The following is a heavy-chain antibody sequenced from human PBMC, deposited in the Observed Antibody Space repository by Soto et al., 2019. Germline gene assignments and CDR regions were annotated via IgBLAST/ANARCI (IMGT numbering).Heavy chain of an antibody. D-gene: IGHD4-17*01. CDR2: ISWNSETI. V-gene: IGHV3-9*01. Sequence: LRLSCAASGFTFSRSAMSWVRQAPGKGLEWVSGISWNSETIDYADSVKGRFTISRDNAKSSLFLQMNSLRPDDTALYYCAKDMKWGGMTTIHYFDSWGQGTLVTVS. J-gene: IGHJ4*02. CDR1: GFTFSRSA. CDR3: AKDMKWGGMTTIHYFDS.